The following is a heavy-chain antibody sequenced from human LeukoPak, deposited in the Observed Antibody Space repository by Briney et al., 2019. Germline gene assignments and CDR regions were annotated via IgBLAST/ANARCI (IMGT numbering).Heavy chain of an antibody. CDR1: GYTFTSSG. CDR2: SSAYNGNT. CDR3: ARVSVKTSSYDILTGYRAFDI. Sequence: ASAKVSCKASGYTFTSSGISWVRQAPGQWLEWMGWSSAYNGNTNYAQKLQGRVTMTTDTSTSTAYMELRSLRSDDTAVYYCARVSVKTSSYDILTGYRAFDIWGQGTMVTVSS. V-gene: IGHV1-18*01. D-gene: IGHD3-9*01. J-gene: IGHJ3*02.